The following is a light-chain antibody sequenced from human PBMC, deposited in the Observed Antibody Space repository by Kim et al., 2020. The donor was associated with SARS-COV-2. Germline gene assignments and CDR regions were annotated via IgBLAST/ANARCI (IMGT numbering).Light chain of an antibody. J-gene: IGLJ2*01. CDR2: LNSDGSH. Sequence: VKLTCTLSSGHSSYAIAWHQQQPEKGPRYLMKLNSDGSHSKGDGIPDRFSGSSSGAERYLTISSLQSEDEADYYCQTWGTGSHVVFGGGTQLTVL. CDR3: QTWGTGSHVV. CDR1: SGHSSYA. V-gene: IGLV4-69*01.